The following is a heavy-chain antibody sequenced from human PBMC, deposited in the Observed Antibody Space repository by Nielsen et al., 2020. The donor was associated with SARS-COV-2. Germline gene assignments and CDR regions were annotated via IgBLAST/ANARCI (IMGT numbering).Heavy chain of an antibody. J-gene: IGHJ4*02. CDR3: ARDYSFGRPFDY. D-gene: IGHD5-18*01. V-gene: IGHV1-18*01. CDR2: ISAYNGNT. CDR1: GYTFTSYG. Sequence: ASVKVSCKASGYTFTSYGISWVRQAPGQGLEWMGWISAYNGNTNYAQKLQGRVTMTTDTSTRTAYMELRSLNFDDTAVYYCARDYSFGRPFDYWGQGTLVTVS.